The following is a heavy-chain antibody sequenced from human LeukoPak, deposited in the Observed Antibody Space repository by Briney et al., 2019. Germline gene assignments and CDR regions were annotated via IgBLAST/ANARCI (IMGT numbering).Heavy chain of an antibody. Sequence: SETLSLTCTVSGGSISSYYWGWIRQPPGKGLEWIGSIYYSGSTYYNPSLKSRVTISVDTSKNQFSLKLSSVTAADTAVYYCARQDSTMVRGGNDAFDIWGQGTMVTVSS. CDR3: ARQDSTMVRGGNDAFDI. V-gene: IGHV4-39*01. CDR2: IYYSGST. J-gene: IGHJ3*02. CDR1: GGSISSYY. D-gene: IGHD3-10*01.